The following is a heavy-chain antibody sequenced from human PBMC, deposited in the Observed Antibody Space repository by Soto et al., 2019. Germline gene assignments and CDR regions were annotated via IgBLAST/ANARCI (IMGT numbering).Heavy chain of an antibody. CDR3: ARGIPDLYYYGMDV. J-gene: IGHJ6*02. V-gene: IGHV4-61*01. Sequence: SETLSLTCAVSGDSVTSVNYFWTWIRQPPGGGLEWIGYISNSGISKYNPSLKSRVAMSQDTSKNQFSLNLHSVTAADTAVYYCARGIPDLYYYGMDVWGQGTTVTVSS. CDR1: GDSVTSVNYF. CDR2: ISNSGIS. D-gene: IGHD2-21*01.